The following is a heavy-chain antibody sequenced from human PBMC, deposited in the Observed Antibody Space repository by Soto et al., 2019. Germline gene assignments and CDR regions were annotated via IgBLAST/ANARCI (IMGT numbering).Heavy chain of an antibody. CDR3: AKDASSSSGTGVS. D-gene: IGHD6-6*01. Sequence: GGSLRLSCAASGFTFSSYAMNWVRQAPGKGLDWVSAISGSGGSTYYADSVKGRFTISRDNSKNTVYLQMNSLRAEDTAVYYCAKDASSSSGTGVSWGQGTLVTVSS. J-gene: IGHJ5*02. CDR1: GFTFSSYA. V-gene: IGHV3-23*01. CDR2: ISGSGGST.